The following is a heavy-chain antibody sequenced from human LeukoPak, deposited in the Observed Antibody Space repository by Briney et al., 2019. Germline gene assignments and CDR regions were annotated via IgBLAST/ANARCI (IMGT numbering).Heavy chain of an antibody. D-gene: IGHD1-26*01. CDR1: GYTFGSYG. Sequence: ASVKVSCKASGYTFGSYGIIWVRQAPGQGLEWMGWVSAFNGNTDYAPKLQGRVTMTTDTSTTTAYMELRSLTSDDTAVYYCARRGGSYSHSDFWGQGTLVTVSS. CDR3: ARRGGSYSHSDF. V-gene: IGHV1-18*01. CDR2: VSAFNGNT. J-gene: IGHJ4*02.